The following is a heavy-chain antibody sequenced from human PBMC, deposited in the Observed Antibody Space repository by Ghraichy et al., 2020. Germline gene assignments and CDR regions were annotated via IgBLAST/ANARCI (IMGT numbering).Heavy chain of an antibody. CDR1: GYTFTGYY. CDR3: AREWADSSSWYNNWFDP. CDR2: INPNSGGT. D-gene: IGHD6-13*01. J-gene: IGHJ5*02. V-gene: IGHV1-2*04. Sequence: ASVKVSCKASGYTFTGYYMHWVRQAPGQGLEWMGWINPNSGGTNYAQKFQGWVTMTRDTSISTAYMELSRLRSDDTAVYYCAREWADSSSWYNNWFDPWGQGTLVTVSS.